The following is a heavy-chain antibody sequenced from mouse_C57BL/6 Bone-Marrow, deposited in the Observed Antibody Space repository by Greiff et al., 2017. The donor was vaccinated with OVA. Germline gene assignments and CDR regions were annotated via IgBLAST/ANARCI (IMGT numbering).Heavy chain of an antibody. Sequence: DVKLVESGGGLVKPGGSLKLSCAASGFTFSSYTMSWVRQTPEKRLELVATISGGGGNTYYPDSVKGRFTISRDNAKNTLYLQMSSLRSEDTALYYCASNRAWFAYWGQGTLVTVSA. CDR1: GFTFSSYT. CDR3: ASNRAWFAY. CDR2: ISGGGGNT. V-gene: IGHV5-9*01. J-gene: IGHJ3*01.